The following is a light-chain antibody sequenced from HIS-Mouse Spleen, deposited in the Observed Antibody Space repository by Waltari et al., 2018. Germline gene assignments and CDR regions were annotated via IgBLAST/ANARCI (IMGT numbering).Light chain of an antibody. CDR1: SSDVGGYNY. J-gene: IGLJ1*01. V-gene: IGLV2-14*03. CDR3: SSYTSSSTYV. Sequence: QSALTQPASVSGSPGQSITISCTGTSSDVGGYNYVSWYHQHPGKAPKLMIYDVSNRPSGVSNRFYGSKSGNTASLTISGLQAEDEADYYCSSYTSSSTYVFGTGTKVTVL. CDR2: DVS.